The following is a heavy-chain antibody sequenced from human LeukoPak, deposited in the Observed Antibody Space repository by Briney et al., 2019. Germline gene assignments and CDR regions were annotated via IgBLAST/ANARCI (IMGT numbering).Heavy chain of an antibody. CDR3: ARGLTGKYDFWTSYYYYYMDV. J-gene: IGHJ6*03. V-gene: IGHV4-59*01. D-gene: IGHD3-3*01. CDR2: IYYSGST. Sequence: PSETLSLTCTVSGGSISSYYWSWIRQPPGKGLEWIGYIYYSGSTNYNPSLKSRVTISVDTSKNQFSLKLSSVTAADTAVYYCARGLTGKYDFWTSYYYYYMDVWGKGTTVTVSS. CDR1: GGSISSYY.